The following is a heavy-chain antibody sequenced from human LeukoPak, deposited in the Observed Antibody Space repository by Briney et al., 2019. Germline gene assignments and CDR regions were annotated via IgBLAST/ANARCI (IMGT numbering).Heavy chain of an antibody. Sequence: PGGSLRLSCAASGFTFSSYSMNWVRQAPGKGLEWVSYISSSTNSIYYADSVKGRFTISRDNAKNSLYLQMNSLRAEDTAVYYCARVSADSSGWNNWLDPWGQGTLVTVSS. J-gene: IGHJ5*02. CDR2: ISSSTNSI. D-gene: IGHD6-19*01. CDR3: ARVSADSSGWNNWLDP. CDR1: GFTFSSYS. V-gene: IGHV3-48*01.